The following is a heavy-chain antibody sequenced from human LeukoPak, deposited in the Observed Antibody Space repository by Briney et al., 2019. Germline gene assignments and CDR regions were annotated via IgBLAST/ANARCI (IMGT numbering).Heavy chain of an antibody. V-gene: IGHV1-46*01. D-gene: IGHD5-18*01. J-gene: IGHJ4*02. CDR1: AYTFTSYY. CDR3: AREGGGYSYGPNFDY. Sequence: ASLKVSSKASAYTFTSYYMHWGRHAPGQGLEWMGIINPSGGSTSYAQKFQGRVTMTRDTSTSTVYMELSSLRSEDTAVYYCAREGGGYSYGPNFDYWGQGTLVTVSS. CDR2: INPSGGST.